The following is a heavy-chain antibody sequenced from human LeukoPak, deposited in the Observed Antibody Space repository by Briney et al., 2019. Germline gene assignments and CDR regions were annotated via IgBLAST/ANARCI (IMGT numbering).Heavy chain of an antibody. D-gene: IGHD2-2*02. CDR3: TTDILDYCDTTSCHKGNS. CDR2: FDPEDGET. J-gene: IGHJ4*02. V-gene: IGHV1-24*01. Sequence: GASVKVSCKVSGYTLTELSMHWVRQAPGKGLEWMGGFDPEDGETIYAQKFQGRVTMTEDTSTDTVYMELSSLRSEDTAVYYCTTDILDYCDTTSCHKGNSWGQGTLVTVPS. CDR1: GYTLTELS.